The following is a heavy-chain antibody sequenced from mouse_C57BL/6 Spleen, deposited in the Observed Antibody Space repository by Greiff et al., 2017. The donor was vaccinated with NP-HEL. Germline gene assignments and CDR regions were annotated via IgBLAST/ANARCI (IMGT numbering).Heavy chain of an antibody. CDR1: GFNIKDYY. Sequence: EVQLQESGAELVRPGASVKLSCTASGFNIKDYYMHWVKQRPEQGLEWIGRIDPEDGDTEYAPKFQGKATMTADTSSNTAYLQLSSLTSEDTAVYYCHYGTAQAWFAYWGQGTLVTVSA. J-gene: IGHJ3*01. V-gene: IGHV14-1*01. D-gene: IGHD3-2*02. CDR2: IDPEDGDT. CDR3: HYGTAQAWFAY.